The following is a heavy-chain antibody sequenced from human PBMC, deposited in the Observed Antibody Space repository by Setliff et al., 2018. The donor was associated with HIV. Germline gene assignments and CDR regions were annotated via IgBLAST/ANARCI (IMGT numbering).Heavy chain of an antibody. CDR1: GYTFTAYY. V-gene: IGHV1-2*06. CDR3: ASKAHCTNGVCLDAFDI. CDR2: INPNSGGT. J-gene: IGHJ3*02. D-gene: IGHD2-8*01. Sequence: ASVMVSCKASGYTFTAYYMHWVRQAPGQGLEWMGRINPNSGGTNYAQKIQGRVTMTRDTSISTAYMELSRLRSDDTAVYYCASKAHCTNGVCLDAFDIWGQGTMVTVSS.